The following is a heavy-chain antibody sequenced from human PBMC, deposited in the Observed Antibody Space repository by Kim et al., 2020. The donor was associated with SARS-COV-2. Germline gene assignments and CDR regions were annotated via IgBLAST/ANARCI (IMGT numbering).Heavy chain of an antibody. CDR3: ARETPGELGKWDS. D-gene: IGHD1-26*01. Sequence: ASMKVSCKASGFTFRSYYLHWVRQAPGLGLEWMGMINPGGETTNYAQKFQGRVTLTRDTSTDTVYMELRSLRLEDTAVYYCARETPGELGKWDSWGQGTLVTVSA. CDR2: INPGGETT. J-gene: IGHJ4*02. CDR1: GFTFRSYY. V-gene: IGHV1-46*01.